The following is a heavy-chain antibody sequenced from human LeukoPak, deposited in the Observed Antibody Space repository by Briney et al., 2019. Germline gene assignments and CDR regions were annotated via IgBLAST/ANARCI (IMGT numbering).Heavy chain of an antibody. Sequence: GGSLRLSCAASGFTFSSYSMNWVRQAPGKGLEWVSSISSSSSYIYYADSVKGRFTISRDDAKNSLYLQMNSLRAEDTAVYYCASGATGFDYWGQGTLVTVSS. CDR1: GFTFSSYS. CDR2: ISSSSSYI. D-gene: IGHD4/OR15-4a*01. J-gene: IGHJ4*02. CDR3: ASGATGFDY. V-gene: IGHV3-21*01.